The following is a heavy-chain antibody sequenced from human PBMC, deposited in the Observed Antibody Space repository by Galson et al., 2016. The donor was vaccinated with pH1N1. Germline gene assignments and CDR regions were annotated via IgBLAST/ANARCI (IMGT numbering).Heavy chain of an antibody. CDR2: INTDTGNP. V-gene: IGHV7-4-1*02. D-gene: IGHD3-10*01. J-gene: IGHJ4*02. CDR1: GYTFNTYA. Sequence: SVKVSCKASGYTFNTYALNWVRQAPGQGLEWMGWINTDTGNPTSAPGFTGRFVFSLDASVSTAYLQITSLKAEDTAVYYCARGFYYGSGSFWPWDYWGQGTLVTVSS. CDR3: ARGFYYGSGSFWPWDY.